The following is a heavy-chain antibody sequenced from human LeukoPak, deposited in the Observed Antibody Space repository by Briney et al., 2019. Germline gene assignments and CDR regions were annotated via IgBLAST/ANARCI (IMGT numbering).Heavy chain of an antibody. J-gene: IGHJ4*02. D-gene: IGHD1-26*01. V-gene: IGHV3-74*01. Sequence: GGSRRLSCAASGLTFSSSWMHWVRQAPGKGLVWVSRINFDGSTTNSANSVAGRFTISRDNAENTVYLQMNSLRAEDTAVYYCARAGGSSDYWGQGTLVTVSS. CDR3: ARAGGSSDY. CDR2: INFDGSTT. CDR1: GLTFSSSW.